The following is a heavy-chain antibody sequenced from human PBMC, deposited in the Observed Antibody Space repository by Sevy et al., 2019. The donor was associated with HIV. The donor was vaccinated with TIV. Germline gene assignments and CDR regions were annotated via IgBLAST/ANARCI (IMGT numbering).Heavy chain of an antibody. CDR1: GFTVSSDY. J-gene: IGHJ4*02. D-gene: IGHD3-3*01. CDR3: ARALDFWSGYLDY. CDR2: IDSGGST. V-gene: IGHV3-53*01. Sequence: EGSLRLSCAASGFTVSSDYMSWVRQAPGKALEWVSIIDSGGSTYYADSVKGRFTISRDNSKNTLYLQMNSLRAEDTAVYYCARALDFWSGYLDYWGQGTLVTVSS.